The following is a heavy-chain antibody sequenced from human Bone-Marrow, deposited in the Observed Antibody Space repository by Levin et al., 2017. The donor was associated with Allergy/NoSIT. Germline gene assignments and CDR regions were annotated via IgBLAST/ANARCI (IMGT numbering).Heavy chain of an antibody. CDR1: GFTFSSYA. CDR3: ARESSSSCLAY. J-gene: IGHJ4*02. Sequence: GGSLRLSCAASGFTFSSYAMHWVRQAPGKGLEWVAVISYDGSNKYYADSVKGRFTISRDNSKNTLYLQMNSLRAEDTAVYYCARESSSSCLAYWGQGTLVTVSS. V-gene: IGHV3-30*04. D-gene: IGHD6-6*01. CDR2: ISYDGSNK.